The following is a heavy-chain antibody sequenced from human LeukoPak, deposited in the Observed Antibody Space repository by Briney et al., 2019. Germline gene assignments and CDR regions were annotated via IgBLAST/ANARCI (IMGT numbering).Heavy chain of an antibody. J-gene: IGHJ3*01. CDR1: GFTVSSNY. V-gene: IGHV3-53*01. D-gene: IGHD3-10*02. Sequence: GGSLRLSCEASGFTVSSNYMSWVRQAPGKGLEWVSVIYSGGSTYYADSVKGRFTISRDNSKNTLYLQMNSLRAEDTAVYYCAKAGNSYVSGGSLVAFDSWGQGKMVTVFS. CDR3: AKAGNSYVSGGSLVAFDS. CDR2: IYSGGST.